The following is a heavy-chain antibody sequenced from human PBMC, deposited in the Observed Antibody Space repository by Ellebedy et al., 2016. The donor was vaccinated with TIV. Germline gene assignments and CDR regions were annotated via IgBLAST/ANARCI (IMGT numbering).Heavy chain of an antibody. CDR2: MNCNSGNT. Sequence: AASVKVSCKASGYTFTSYDINWVRQATGQGLEWMGSMNCNSGNTGYAQKFQGRVTITRNTSISTAYMELSSLTSEDTAVYYCARVTVGRWFDPWGQGTLVTVSS. CDR3: ARVTVGRWFDP. CDR1: GYTFTSYD. V-gene: IGHV1-8*03. J-gene: IGHJ5*02. D-gene: IGHD1-26*01.